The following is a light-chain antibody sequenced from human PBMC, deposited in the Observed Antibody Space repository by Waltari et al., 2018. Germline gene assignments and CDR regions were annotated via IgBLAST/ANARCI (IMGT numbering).Light chain of an antibody. CDR2: RAS. CDR1: HNVGCN. V-gene: IGKV3-15*01. Sequence: TQSPATLSVSPGESVTLCCSASHNVGCNLAWYQQKPGQFPWLLSSRASSRANRVPARFSGSGSGTEFTLTISSLQSEDFAVYYCQQYNNFPPAFGQRTKV. J-gene: IGKJ1*01. CDR3: QQYNNFPPA.